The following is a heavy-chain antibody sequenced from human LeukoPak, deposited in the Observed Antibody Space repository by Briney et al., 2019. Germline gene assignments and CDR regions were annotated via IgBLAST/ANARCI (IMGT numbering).Heavy chain of an antibody. CDR3: ARVYGQEPDY. CDR2: IIPIFGTA. CDR1: GGTFSSYA. D-gene: IGHD1-26*01. Sequence: AASVKVSCKASGGTFSSYAISWVRQAPGQGLEWMGGIIPIFGTANYAQKFQGRVTITTDESTSTAYMELSSLGSEDTAVYYCARVYGQEPDYWGQGTLVTVSS. V-gene: IGHV1-69*05. J-gene: IGHJ4*02.